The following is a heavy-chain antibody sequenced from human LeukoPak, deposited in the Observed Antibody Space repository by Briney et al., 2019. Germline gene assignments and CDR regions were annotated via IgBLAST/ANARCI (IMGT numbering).Heavy chain of an antibody. D-gene: IGHD3-9*01. Sequence: GESLKISCKGSGYSFTNYWIGWVRQMPGRGLEWMGIIYPGDSDTRYSPSFQGQVAISADKSISTAYLQWSSLEASDTAIYYCARLVGILTGPIDYWGQGTLVTVSS. J-gene: IGHJ4*02. CDR1: GYSFTNYW. V-gene: IGHV5-51*01. CDR3: ARLVGILTGPIDY. CDR2: IYPGDSDT.